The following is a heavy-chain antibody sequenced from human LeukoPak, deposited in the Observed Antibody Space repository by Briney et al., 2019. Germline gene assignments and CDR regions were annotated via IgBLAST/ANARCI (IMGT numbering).Heavy chain of an antibody. CDR2: ISGSGGST. V-gene: IGHV3-23*01. D-gene: IGHD1-26*01. J-gene: IGHJ4*02. Sequence: GGSLRLSCSASGFTFSTYAMSWARQAPGKGLEWVSAISGSGGSTYYADSVKGRFSISGDNSKNTLYLQMNSLRAEDTAVYYCAKVTSGSYSPFDYWGQGTLVTVSS. CDR1: GFTFSTYA. CDR3: AKVTSGSYSPFDY.